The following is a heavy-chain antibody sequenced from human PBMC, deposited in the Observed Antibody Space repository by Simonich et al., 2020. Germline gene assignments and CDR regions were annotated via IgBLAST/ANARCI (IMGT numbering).Heavy chain of an antibody. D-gene: IGHD3-10*01. V-gene: IGHV1-2*06. CDR1: GYTFTGYY. CDR2: INPNSGGT. J-gene: IGHJ6*02. Sequence: GAEVKKHGASVKVSCKASGYTFTGYYMHWVRQAPGQGLEWMGRINPNSGGTNYAQKFQGRVTMTRDTSISTAYMELSRLRSDDTAVYYCARVPGIYYYYGMDVWGQGTTVTVSS. CDR3: ARVPGIYYYYGMDV.